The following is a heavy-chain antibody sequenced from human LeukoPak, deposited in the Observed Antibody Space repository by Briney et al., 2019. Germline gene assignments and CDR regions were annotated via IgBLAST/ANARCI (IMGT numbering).Heavy chain of an antibody. D-gene: IGHD6-13*01. Sequence: GGSLGLSCAASGFTFSSYAMSWVRQAPGKGLEWVSAISGSGGSTYYADSVKGRFTISRDNSKNTLYLQMNSLRAEDTAVYYCAKGDSSWYVGALGTWGQGTLVTVSS. CDR3: AKGDSSWYVGALGT. V-gene: IGHV3-23*01. CDR1: GFTFSSYA. CDR2: ISGSGGST. J-gene: IGHJ5*02.